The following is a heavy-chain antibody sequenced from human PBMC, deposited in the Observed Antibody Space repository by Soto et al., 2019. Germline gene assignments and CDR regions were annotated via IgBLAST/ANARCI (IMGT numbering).Heavy chain of an antibody. D-gene: IGHD3-22*01. Sequence: SVKVSCKASGGTFSSYAISWVRQAPGQGLEWMGGIIPIFGTANYAQKFQGRVTITADESTSTAYMELSSLRSEDTAVYYCARRQGADYYDTPGALDIWGQGTMVTVSS. CDR1: GGTFSSYA. V-gene: IGHV1-69*13. CDR3: ARRQGADYYDTPGALDI. J-gene: IGHJ3*02. CDR2: IIPIFGTA.